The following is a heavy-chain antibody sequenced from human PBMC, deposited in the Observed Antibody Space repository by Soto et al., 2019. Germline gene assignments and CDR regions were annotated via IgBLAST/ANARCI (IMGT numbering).Heavy chain of an antibody. CDR2: LTHSGST. J-gene: IGHJ5*02. Sequence: SETLSLTCSVADGSSASSGCYWGWIRQYAGKGLEWLGELTHSGSTNYNPSLKTRVTILVEPSKKQFSLKLTSVTDSGMAVCYCASGKMVILLDASGQGTLVTV. D-gene: IGHD2-15*01. CDR1: DGSSASSGCY. CDR3: ASGKMVILLDA. V-gene: IGHV4-61*05.